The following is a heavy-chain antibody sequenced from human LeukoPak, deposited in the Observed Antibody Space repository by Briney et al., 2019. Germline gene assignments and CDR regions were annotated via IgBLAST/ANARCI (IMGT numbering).Heavy chain of an antibody. J-gene: IGHJ4*02. V-gene: IGHV3-64D*06. CDR3: VKSPCSGGSCEFGY. Sequence: GRSLRLSCSASGFTLSIYAMHSVRQAPRKGLEYVSSISSNGDSTYYADSAKGRFIISRDNSKNTVYLQMSSLSAEDTAVYFCVKSPCSGGSCEFGYWGQGTLVTVSS. CDR2: ISSNGDST. D-gene: IGHD2-15*01. CDR1: GFTLSIYA.